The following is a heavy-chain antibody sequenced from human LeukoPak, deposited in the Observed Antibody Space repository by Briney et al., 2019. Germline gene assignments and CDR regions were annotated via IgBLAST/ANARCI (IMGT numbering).Heavy chain of an antibody. Sequence: PSQTLSLTCTVSGGSISSGDYYWSWIRQPPGKGLEWIGYISYSGSTYYNPSLKSRVTISVDTSKNQFSLELSSVTAADTAVYYCARYCSSTSCYYFDYWGQGTLVTVSS. CDR2: ISYSGST. V-gene: IGHV4-30-4*01. D-gene: IGHD2-2*01. J-gene: IGHJ4*02. CDR3: ARYCSSTSCYYFDY. CDR1: GGSISSGDYY.